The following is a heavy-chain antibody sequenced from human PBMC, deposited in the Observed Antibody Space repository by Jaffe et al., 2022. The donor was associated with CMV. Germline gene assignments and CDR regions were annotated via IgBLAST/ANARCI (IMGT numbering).Heavy chain of an antibody. Sequence: QVQLQESGPGLVKPSETLSLTCTVSGGSISSYYWSWIRQPAGKGLEWIGRIYTSGSTNYNPSLKSRVTMSVDTSKNQFSLKLSSVTAADTAVYYCARDSVMVRGVGALDYYYGMDVWGQGTTVTVSS. CDR3: ARDSVMVRGVGALDYYYGMDV. V-gene: IGHV4-4*07. CDR1: GGSISSYY. CDR2: IYTSGST. D-gene: IGHD3-10*01. J-gene: IGHJ6*02.